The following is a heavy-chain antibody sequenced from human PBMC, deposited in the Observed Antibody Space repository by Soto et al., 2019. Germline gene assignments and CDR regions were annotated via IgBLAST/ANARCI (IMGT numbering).Heavy chain of an antibody. CDR3: ASHPRDSSGYWYYFDY. V-gene: IGHV3-21*01. D-gene: IGHD3-22*01. CDR1: GFTFSSYS. CDR2: ISSSSSYI. J-gene: IGHJ4*02. Sequence: EVQLVESGGGLVKPGGSLRLSCAASGFTFSSYSMKWVRQAPGKGLEWVSSISSSSSYIYYADSVKGRFTISRDNAKSSLYLQMNSLRAEDTAVYYCASHPRDSSGYWYYFDYWGQGTLVTVSS.